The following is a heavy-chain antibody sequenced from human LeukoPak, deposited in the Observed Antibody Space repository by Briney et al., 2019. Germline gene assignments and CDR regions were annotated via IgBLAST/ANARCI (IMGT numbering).Heavy chain of an antibody. CDR2: IYYSGST. D-gene: IGHD3-22*01. CDR1: GGSISSYY. J-gene: IGHJ3*02. V-gene: IGHV4-59*01. CDR3: ARTRITMIADAFDI. Sequence: SETLSLTCTVSGGSISSYYWSWIRQPPGKGLEWIGYIYYSGSTKYNPSLKSRVTISVDTPKNQFSLKLSSVTAADTAVYYCARTRITMIADAFDIWGQGTMVTVSS.